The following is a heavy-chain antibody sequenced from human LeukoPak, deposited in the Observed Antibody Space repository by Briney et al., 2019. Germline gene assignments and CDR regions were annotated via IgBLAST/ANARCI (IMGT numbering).Heavy chain of an antibody. V-gene: IGHV1-2*02. D-gene: IGHD2-15*01. Sequence: GASVKVSCKASGYTFTGYYMHCVRQAPVQGLEWMGWINPNSGGTKYAQKFQGRVTMTRDTSISTAYMELSGLRSDDTAVYYRAREGFRWFDPWGQGTLVTVSS. CDR3: AREGFRWFDP. CDR1: GYTFTGYY. CDR2: INPNSGGT. J-gene: IGHJ5*02.